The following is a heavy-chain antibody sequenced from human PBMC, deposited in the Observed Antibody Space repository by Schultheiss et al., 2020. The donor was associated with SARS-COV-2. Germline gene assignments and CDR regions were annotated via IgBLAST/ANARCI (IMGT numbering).Heavy chain of an antibody. D-gene: IGHD3-22*01. V-gene: IGHV1-8*01. CDR2: MNPNSGNR. Sequence: ASVKVSCKASGYTFTIYDINWVRQATGQGLEWMGWMNPNSGNRGYAQKFQGRVTMTRNTSISTAYMQLSSLRSEDTAVYYCARDRGVYYYDSSGYYYYYYGMDVWGQGTTVTVSS. J-gene: IGHJ6*02. CDR3: ARDRGVYYYDSSGYYYYYYGMDV. CDR1: GYTFTIYD.